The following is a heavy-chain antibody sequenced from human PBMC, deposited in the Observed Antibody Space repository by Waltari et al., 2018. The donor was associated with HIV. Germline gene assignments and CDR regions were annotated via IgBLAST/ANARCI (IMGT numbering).Heavy chain of an antibody. CDR3: ASSAGELPFDY. CDR1: GFTFSSYW. D-gene: IGHD1-26*01. Sequence: EVQLVESGGGLVQPGGSLRLSCAASGFTFSSYWMSWVRQAPGKGLEWVANIKQEGSEKYYVDSVKGRFTISRDNAKNSLYLQMNSLRAEDTAVYYCASSAGELPFDYWGQGTLVTVSS. J-gene: IGHJ4*02. V-gene: IGHV3-7*01. CDR2: IKQEGSEK.